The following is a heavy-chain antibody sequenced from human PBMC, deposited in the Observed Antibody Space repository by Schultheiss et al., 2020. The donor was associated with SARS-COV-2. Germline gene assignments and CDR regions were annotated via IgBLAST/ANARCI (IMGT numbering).Heavy chain of an antibody. Sequence: SETLSLTCTVSGGSISSGGYYWSWIRQHPGKGLEWIGYIYYSGSTNYNPSLKSRVTISVDTSKNQFSLKLSSVTAADTAVYYCARGTPYYDFWSGYYQHHHFDYWGQGTLVTVSS. V-gene: IGHV4-31*03. CDR3: ARGTPYYDFWSGYYQHHHFDY. CDR2: IYYSGST. D-gene: IGHD3-3*01. CDR1: GGSISSGGYY. J-gene: IGHJ4*02.